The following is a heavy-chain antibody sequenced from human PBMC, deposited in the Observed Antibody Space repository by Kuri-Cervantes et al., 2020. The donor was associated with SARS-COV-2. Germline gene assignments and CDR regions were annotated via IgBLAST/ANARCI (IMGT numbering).Heavy chain of an antibody. Sequence: GGSLRLSCAASGFTFSNYAINWVRQGPGKGLEWVSEISGNGDTTFYADSVKGRFTVSRDNPKNTLYLQMSSLRAEDTAVYYCAARRWLGVPIAPVELYIHVWGQGTLVTVSS. V-gene: IGHV3-23*01. J-gene: IGHJ1*01. CDR2: ISGNGDTT. CDR3: AARRWLGVPIAPVELYIHV. CDR1: GFTFSNYA. D-gene: IGHD6-19*01.